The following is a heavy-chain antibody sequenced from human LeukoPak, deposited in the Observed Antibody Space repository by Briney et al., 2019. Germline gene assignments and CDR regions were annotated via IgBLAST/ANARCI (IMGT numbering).Heavy chain of an antibody. D-gene: IGHD6-13*01. CDR2: ISGSGGST. CDR3: AKSGIAAAGTFDY. CDR1: GFTFSSYA. J-gene: IGHJ4*02. Sequence: GGSLRLSCAASGFTFSSYAMSWVPQAPGKGLEGVSAISGSGGSTYYADSVKGRFTISRDNSKNTLHLQMNSLRAEDTAVYYCAKSGIAAAGTFDYWGQGTLVTVSS. V-gene: IGHV3-23*01.